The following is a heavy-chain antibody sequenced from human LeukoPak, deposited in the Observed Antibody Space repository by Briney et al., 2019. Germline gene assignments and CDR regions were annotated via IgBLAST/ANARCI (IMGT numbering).Heavy chain of an antibody. CDR2: IYYSGST. D-gene: IGHD5-24*01. V-gene: IGHV4-39*07. J-gene: IGHJ6*04. CDR3: ASTIRGYNYMHV. Sequence: SETLSLTCTVSGGSISSYYWGWIRQPPGKGLEWIGSIYYSGSTYYNPSLKSRVTISVDTSKNQFSLKLSSVTAADTAVYYCASTIRGYNYMHVWGRGTTVTISS. CDR1: GGSISSYY.